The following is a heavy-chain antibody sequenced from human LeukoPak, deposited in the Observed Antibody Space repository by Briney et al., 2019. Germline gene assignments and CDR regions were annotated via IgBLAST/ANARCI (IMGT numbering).Heavy chain of an antibody. CDR3: ARGSDYDSSGYPFDY. V-gene: IGHV4-34*01. D-gene: IGHD3-22*01. Sequence: PSETLSLTCAVYGGSFSVYYWSWIRQPPGKGLEWIGEINHSGSTNYNPSLKSRVTISVDTSKNQFSLKLSSVTAADTAVYYCARGSDYDSSGYPFDYWGQGTLVTVSS. CDR2: INHSGST. CDR1: GGSFSVYY. J-gene: IGHJ4*02.